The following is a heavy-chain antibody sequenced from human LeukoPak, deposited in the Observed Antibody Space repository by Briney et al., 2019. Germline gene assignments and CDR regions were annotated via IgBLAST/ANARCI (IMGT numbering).Heavy chain of an antibody. CDR2: INPNSGGT. D-gene: IGHD3-22*01. CDR1: GYTFTGYY. Sequence: GASVKVSCKASGYTFTGYYMHWVRQAPGQGLEWMGWINPNSGGTNYAQKFQGRVTMTRDTSISPAYMELSRLRSDDTAVYYCARGPDYYDSSGEESAFYIWGQGTMVTVSS. CDR3: ARGPDYYDSSGEESAFYI. V-gene: IGHV1-2*02. J-gene: IGHJ3*02.